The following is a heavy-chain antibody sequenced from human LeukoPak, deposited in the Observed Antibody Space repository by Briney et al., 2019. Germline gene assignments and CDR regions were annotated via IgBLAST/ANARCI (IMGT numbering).Heavy chain of an antibody. V-gene: IGHV3-53*01. CDR1: GSTISSNY. D-gene: IGHD5-24*01. CDR2: IYSGGST. Sequence: QAGGSLTLSCAPSGSTISSNYMGWLRQAPGKGLEWVSVIYSGGSTYYADSVKGRFTISRDNSKNTLFLQMNSLRVEDTAVYYCARGEWLFDYWGQGTLVTVSS. CDR3: ARGEWLFDY. J-gene: IGHJ4*02.